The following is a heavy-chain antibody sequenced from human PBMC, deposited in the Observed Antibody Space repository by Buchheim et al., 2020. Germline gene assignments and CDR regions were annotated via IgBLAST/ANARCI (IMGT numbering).Heavy chain of an antibody. Sequence: QVQLQESGPGLVKPSQTLSLTCAVSGGSISSGTDSWSWIRQPPGKGLEWIGYIYYSGYTYYNPSLKSRVIISVDTSKNQFPLKLTSVTAADTAVYFCARDRLVGANYYGLDVWGRGTT. D-gene: IGHD2-8*02. CDR3: ARDRLVGANYYGLDV. CDR2: IYYSGYT. CDR1: GGSISSGTDS. V-gene: IGHV4-30-4*07. J-gene: IGHJ6*02.